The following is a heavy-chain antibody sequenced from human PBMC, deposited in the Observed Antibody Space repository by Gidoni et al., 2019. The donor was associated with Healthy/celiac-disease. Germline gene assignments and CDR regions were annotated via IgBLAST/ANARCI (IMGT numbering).Heavy chain of an antibody. V-gene: IGHV3-15*07. J-gene: IGHJ4*02. CDR1: GFTCSNAC. CDR2: IKSKTDGLTT. CDR3: TTVPGGCTNGVCYSYFDY. Sequence: EVQLVESGGGLVKPGGYVRLSCAASGFTCSNACRHWVRQAPGKVLEWVGRIKSKTDGLTTDYAAPVKGRFTISRDDSKITLHLQMNSLKTADTAVYYCTTVPGGCTNGVCYSYFDYWGQGTLVTVSS. D-gene: IGHD2-8*01.